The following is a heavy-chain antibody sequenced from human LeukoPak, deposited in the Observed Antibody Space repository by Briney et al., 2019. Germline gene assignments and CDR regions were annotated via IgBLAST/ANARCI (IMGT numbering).Heavy chain of an antibody. J-gene: IGHJ4*02. Sequence: GGSLRLSCAASGFTFSSYAMHWVRQAPGKGLEWVAVISYDGSNKYYADSVKGRFTISRDNSKNTLYLQMNSLRAEDTAVYYCARDPSGSYLDCWGQGTLVTVSS. CDR3: ARDPSGSYLDC. D-gene: IGHD1-26*01. CDR2: ISYDGSNK. V-gene: IGHV3-30-3*01. CDR1: GFTFSSYA.